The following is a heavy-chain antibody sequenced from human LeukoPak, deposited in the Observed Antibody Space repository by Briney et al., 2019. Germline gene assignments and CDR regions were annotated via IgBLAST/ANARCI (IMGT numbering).Heavy chain of an antibody. V-gene: IGHV3-30*02. CDR2: NRYDGSTI. Sequence: GGSLRLSCAASGFTFSSYGMHWVRQAPAKGLEGVAFNRYDGSTIYFAASVKGRFTISRDNSKNTLYLQMNSLRAEDTAVYYCAKGGIVGAYGDAFDIWGQGAMVTVSS. D-gene: IGHD1-26*01. CDR3: AKGGIVGAYGDAFDI. J-gene: IGHJ3*02. CDR1: GFTFSSYG.